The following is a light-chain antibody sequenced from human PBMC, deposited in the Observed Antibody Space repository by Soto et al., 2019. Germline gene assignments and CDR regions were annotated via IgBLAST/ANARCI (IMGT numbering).Light chain of an antibody. Sequence: EIVLTQSPGTLSLSPGERATLSCRASQSVSSSYLAWYQQKPGQAPRLLIYGASSRATGIPDRLSGSGSGTDFTLTISRLEPEDFAVYYCQQYGSSPPYTCGQGTKLEIK. CDR1: QSVSSSY. J-gene: IGKJ2*01. CDR3: QQYGSSPPYT. V-gene: IGKV3-20*01. CDR2: GAS.